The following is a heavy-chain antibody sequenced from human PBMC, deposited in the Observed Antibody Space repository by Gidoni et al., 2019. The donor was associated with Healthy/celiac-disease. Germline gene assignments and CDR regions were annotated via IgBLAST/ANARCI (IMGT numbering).Heavy chain of an antibody. CDR1: GYTFTSYY. V-gene: IGHV1-8*01. J-gene: IGHJ6*02. CDR3: ARGWRWLAYYYYYGMDV. D-gene: IGHD6-19*01. CDR2: MNPNSGNT. Sequence: QVQLVQSGAEVKKPGASVKVSCKASGYTFTSYYINWVRQATGQGLEWMGWMNPNSGNTGYAQKFQGRVTMTRNTSISTAYMELSSLRSEDTAVYYCARGWRWLAYYYYYGMDVWGQGTTVTVSS.